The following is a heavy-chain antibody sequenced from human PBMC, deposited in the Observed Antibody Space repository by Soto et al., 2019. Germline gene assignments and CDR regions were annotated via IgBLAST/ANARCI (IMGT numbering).Heavy chain of an antibody. J-gene: IGHJ5*02. CDR3: AVVYYDFWSGYGGFDP. V-gene: IGHV1-8*01. CDR1: GYTFTSYD. Sequence: QVQLVQSGAEVKKPGASVKVSCKASGYTFTSYDINWVRQATGQGLEWMGWMNPNSGNTGYAQKFQGRVTMTTNTSISTAYMELSSLRSEDTAVYYCAVVYYDFWSGYGGFDPWGQGTLVTVSS. CDR2: MNPNSGNT. D-gene: IGHD3-3*01.